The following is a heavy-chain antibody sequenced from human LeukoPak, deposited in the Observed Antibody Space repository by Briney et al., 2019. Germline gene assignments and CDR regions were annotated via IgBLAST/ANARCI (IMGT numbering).Heavy chain of an antibody. CDR1: GFTFSSYA. J-gene: IGHJ4*02. D-gene: IGHD4-17*01. Sequence: PGRSLRLSCAASGFTFSSYAMHWVRQAPGKGLEWVAVISYDGSNKYYADSVKGRFTISRDNSKNTLYQQMNSLRAEDTAVYYCARGADYGDYVPFDYWGQGTLVTVSS. CDR3: ARGADYGDYVPFDY. CDR2: ISYDGSNK. V-gene: IGHV3-30-3*01.